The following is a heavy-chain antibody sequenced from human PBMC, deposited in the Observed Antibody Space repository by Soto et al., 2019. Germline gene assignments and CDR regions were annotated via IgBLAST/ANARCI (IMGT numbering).Heavy chain of an antibody. CDR2: ISYDGSNK. V-gene: IGHV3-30*18. J-gene: IGHJ4*02. CDR3: AKWNVGYCSGGSCSPGNYFDY. Sequence: GGSLRLSCAASGFTFSSYGMHWVRQAPGKGLEWVAVISYDGSNKYYAESVKGRFSISRDNSKNTLYLQMNSLRAEDTAVYYCAKWNVGYCSGGSCSPGNYFDYWGQGTLVTVSS. CDR1: GFTFSSYG. D-gene: IGHD2-15*01.